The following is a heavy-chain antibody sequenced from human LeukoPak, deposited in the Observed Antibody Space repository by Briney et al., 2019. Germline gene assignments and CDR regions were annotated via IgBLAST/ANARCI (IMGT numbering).Heavy chain of an antibody. J-gene: IGHJ4*02. CDR2: IRSDGSDK. CDR1: GFAFSNYG. CDR3: ARDWKGDYFDY. Sequence: GGSLRLSCAASGFAFSNYGMHWVRQAPGKGLEWVAFIRSDGSDKYYADSVKGRFTISRDSSKNTLYLQMNSLRAEDTAVYYSARDWKGDYFDYWGQGTLVTVSS. D-gene: IGHD1-1*01. V-gene: IGHV3-30*02.